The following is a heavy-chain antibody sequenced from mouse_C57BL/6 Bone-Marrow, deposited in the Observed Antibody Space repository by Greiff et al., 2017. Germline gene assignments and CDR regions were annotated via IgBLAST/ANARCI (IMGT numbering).Heavy chain of an antibody. CDR1: GYTFTSYG. V-gene: IGHV1-81*01. Sequence: VQLQQSGAELVRPGASVKLSCKASGYTFTSYGISWVKQRAGQGLEWIGEIYPGSGNTYYNEKFKGKATVTADKSSSTAYMQLRSLTSEASAVYFCAILCTYDMDYWGQGTSVTVSS. CDR2: IYPGSGNT. J-gene: IGHJ4*01. CDR3: AILCTYDMDY.